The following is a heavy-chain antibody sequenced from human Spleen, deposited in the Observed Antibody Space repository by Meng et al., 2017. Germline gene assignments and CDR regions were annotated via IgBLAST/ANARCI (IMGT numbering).Heavy chain of an antibody. D-gene: IGHD4-17*01. CDR1: GFTFSSYS. CDR3: ARGQTTVTYFDY. Sequence: GESLKISCAASGFTFSSYSMNWVRQAPGKGLEWVAYINQDGSEKYYVDSVKGRFTISRDNAKNSLYLQMNSLRAEDTAVYYCARGQTTVTYFDYWGQGTLVTVSS. CDR2: INQDGSEK. J-gene: IGHJ4*02. V-gene: IGHV3-7*01.